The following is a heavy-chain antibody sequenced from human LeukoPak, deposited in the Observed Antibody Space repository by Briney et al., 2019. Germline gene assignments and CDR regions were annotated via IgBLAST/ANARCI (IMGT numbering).Heavy chain of an antibody. J-gene: IGHJ3*02. CDR2: ISSSGSTI. Sequence: GGSLRLSCAASGFTFSSYEMNWVRQAPGKGLEWVSYISSSGSTIYYADSVKGRLTISRDNAKNSLYLQMNSLRAEDTAVYYCARDGGIMTPDAFDIWGQGTMVTVPS. CDR3: ARDGGIMTPDAFDI. D-gene: IGHD3-16*01. V-gene: IGHV3-48*03. CDR1: GFTFSSYE.